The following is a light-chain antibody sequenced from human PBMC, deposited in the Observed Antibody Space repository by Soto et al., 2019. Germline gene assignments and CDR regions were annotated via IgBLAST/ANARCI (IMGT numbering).Light chain of an antibody. CDR2: DAS. V-gene: IGKV3D-15*01. CDR3: QQYNNWPLT. CDR1: QSVDYD. Sequence: EIVMTQSPATLSVSPGDRATLSCRASQSVDYDLAWYQQKPGQPPRLLIYDASTRATGIPARFSGSQSGTEFTLTISSLLSEDFAVYFCQQYNNWPLTFGGGTK. J-gene: IGKJ4*01.